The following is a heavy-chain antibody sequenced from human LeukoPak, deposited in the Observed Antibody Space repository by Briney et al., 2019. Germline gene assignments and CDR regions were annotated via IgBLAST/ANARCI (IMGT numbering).Heavy chain of an antibody. V-gene: IGHV3-11*06. CDR3: ARGRRKGDYGDYGAGYNWFDP. J-gene: IGHJ5*02. CDR1: GFTFSDYY. Sequence: PGGSLRLSCAASGFTFSDYYMSWIRQAPGKGLEWVSYISSSSSYTNYADSVKGRFTISRDNAKNSLHLQMNSLRAEDTAVYYCARGRRKGDYGDYGAGYNWFDPWGQGTLVTVSS. CDR2: ISSSSSYT. D-gene: IGHD4-17*01.